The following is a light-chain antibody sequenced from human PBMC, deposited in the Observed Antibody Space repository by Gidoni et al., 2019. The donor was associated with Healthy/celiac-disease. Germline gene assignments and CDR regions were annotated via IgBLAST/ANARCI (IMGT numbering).Light chain of an antibody. Sequence: SYELTQQPSVSVSPGQTASITCSGDKLGDKYACWYQQKPGQYPVLVIYQDSKRPSGIPERFSGANSGNTATLTISGTHAMDEADYYCQAWDSSSYVFGTGTKVTVL. J-gene: IGLJ1*01. CDR2: QDS. CDR3: QAWDSSSYV. CDR1: KLGDKY. V-gene: IGLV3-1*01.